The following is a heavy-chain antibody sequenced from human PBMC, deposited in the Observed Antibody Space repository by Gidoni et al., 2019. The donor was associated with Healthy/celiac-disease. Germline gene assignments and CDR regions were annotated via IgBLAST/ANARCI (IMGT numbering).Heavy chain of an antibody. CDR1: GGSISSSSYY. D-gene: IGHD4-17*01. V-gene: IGHV4-39*01. CDR3: ARQSYGDTDY. J-gene: IGHJ4*02. Sequence: QLQLQESGPGLVKPSETLSLTCTVSGGSISSSSYYWGWLRQPPGKGLEWIGSIYYSGSTYYNPSLKSRVTISVDPSKNQFSLKLSSVTAADTAVYYCARQSYGDTDYWGQGTLVTVSS. CDR2: IYYSGST.